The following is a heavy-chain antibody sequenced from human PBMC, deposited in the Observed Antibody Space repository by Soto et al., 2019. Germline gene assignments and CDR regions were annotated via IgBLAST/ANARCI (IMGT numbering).Heavy chain of an antibody. V-gene: IGHV4-59*01. CDR2: IYYSGST. J-gene: IGHJ3*02. D-gene: IGHD4-17*01. Sequence: SETLSLTCTVSGGSISSYYWSWIRQPPGKGLEWIGYIYYSGSTNYNPSLKSRVTISVDTSKNQFSLKLSSVTAADTAVYYCARASPATVTTYADAFDIWGQGTMVPVSS. CDR3: ARASPATVTTYADAFDI. CDR1: GGSISSYY.